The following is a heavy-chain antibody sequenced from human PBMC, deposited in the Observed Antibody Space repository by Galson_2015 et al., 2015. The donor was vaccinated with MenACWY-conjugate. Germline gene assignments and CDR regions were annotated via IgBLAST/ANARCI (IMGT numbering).Heavy chain of an antibody. D-gene: IGHD4-17*01. Sequence: SLRLSCAASGFTFEDYGMSWVRQAPGKGPEWVSVINWNGVSTDYADSVKGRFTISRDNAKNSLYLQMNSLRAEDTALCYCARDRATVTNHYYYGMDVWGQGTTVTVSS. CDR2: INWNGVST. CDR1: GFTFEDYG. V-gene: IGHV3-20*04. CDR3: ARDRATVTNHYYYGMDV. J-gene: IGHJ6*02.